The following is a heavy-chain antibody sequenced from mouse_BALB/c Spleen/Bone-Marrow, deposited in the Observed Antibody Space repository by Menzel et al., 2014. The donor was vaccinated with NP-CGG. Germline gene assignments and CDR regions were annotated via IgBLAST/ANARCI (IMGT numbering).Heavy chain of an antibody. CDR2: IRNKANGYTT. Sequence: EVLLVESGGGLVQPGGSLRLSCATSGFTFTDYYMRWVRQPPGKALEWLGFIRNKANGYTTEYSASVKGRFTISRDNSQSILYIKMSPLRAEDSITYYCAKDDYYAMDFWGQGTSVTVSS. V-gene: IGHV7-3*02. J-gene: IGHJ4*01. CDR3: AKDDYYAMDF. CDR1: GFTFTDYY.